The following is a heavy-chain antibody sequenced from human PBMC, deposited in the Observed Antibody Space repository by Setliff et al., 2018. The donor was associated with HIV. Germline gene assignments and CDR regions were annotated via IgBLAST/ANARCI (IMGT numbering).Heavy chain of an antibody. V-gene: IGHV3-11*04. D-gene: IGHD4-17*01. Sequence: PGGSLRLSCAASGFTFSDYYMSWIRQAPGKGLEWVSYIGTSGTSIYYADSVKGRFTISRDNAKNSLYLQMNSLRAEDTAVYYCARMLNYGGNWGYFDYWGQGTLVTVSS. CDR2: IGTSGTSI. CDR1: GFTFSDYY. J-gene: IGHJ4*02. CDR3: ARMLNYGGNWGYFDY.